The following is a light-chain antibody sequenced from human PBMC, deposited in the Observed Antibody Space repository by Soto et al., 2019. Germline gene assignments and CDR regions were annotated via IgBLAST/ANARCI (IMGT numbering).Light chain of an antibody. CDR2: AAS. CDR1: QGIGTY. CDR3: QQYYTYPRT. J-gene: IGKJ1*01. V-gene: IGKV1-8*01. Sequence: AIRMTQSPSSLSASIGDRVTITCRASQGIGTYLAWYQQKPGKAHNLMIYAASIVESGVPSRFSGSGSGSDITLTVSSLRAEDFATYYFQQYYTYPRTFGQETKVEIK.